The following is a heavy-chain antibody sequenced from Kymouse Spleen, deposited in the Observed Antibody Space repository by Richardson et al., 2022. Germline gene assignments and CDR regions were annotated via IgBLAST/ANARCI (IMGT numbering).Heavy chain of an antibody. CDR3: ARDDDFWSGYYEGNYYYYGMDV. Sequence: EVQLVESGGGLVKPGGSLRLSCAASGFTFSSYSMNWVRQAPGKGLEWVSSISSSSSYIYYADSVKGRFTISRDNAKNSLYLQMNSLRAEDTAVYYCARDDDFWSGYYEGNYYYYGMDVWGQGTTVTVSS. V-gene: IGHV3-21*03. D-gene: IGHD3-3*01. CDR2: ISSSSSYI. J-gene: IGHJ6*02. CDR1: GFTFSSYS.